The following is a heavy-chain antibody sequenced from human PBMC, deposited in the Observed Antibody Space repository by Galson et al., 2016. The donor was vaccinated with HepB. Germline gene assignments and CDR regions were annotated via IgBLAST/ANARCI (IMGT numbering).Heavy chain of an antibody. J-gene: IGHJ6*02. Sequence: SVKVSCKASGYTFTSYYIHWVRQAPGQGLEWMEIVNPNNNDTGYAPKFQGRVTLTKDTSTSTVYMELSSLRSEDTAVYYCARVDYLVGVRYYYYGMDVWGQGTTVTVSS. D-gene: IGHD3-10*01. CDR1: GYTFTSYY. CDR2: VNPNNNDT. CDR3: ARVDYLVGVRYYYYGMDV. V-gene: IGHV1-46*01.